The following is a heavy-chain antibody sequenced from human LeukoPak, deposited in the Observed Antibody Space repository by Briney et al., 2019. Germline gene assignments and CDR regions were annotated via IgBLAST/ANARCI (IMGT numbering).Heavy chain of an antibody. CDR1: GGSISSYY. Sequence: SETLSLTSTVSGGSISSYYWSWIRQPPGKGLEWIGYFYYSGSTNYNPSLKSRVTISVDPSKNQFSLKLSPVTAADTAVYYCARSAPPDYWFDPWGQGTLVTVSS. CDR3: ARSAPPDYWFDP. V-gene: IGHV4-59*01. D-gene: IGHD2-21*01. CDR2: FYYSGST. J-gene: IGHJ5*02.